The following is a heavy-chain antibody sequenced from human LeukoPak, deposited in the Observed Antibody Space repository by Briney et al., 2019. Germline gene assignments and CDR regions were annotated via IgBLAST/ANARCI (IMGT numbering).Heavy chain of an antibody. Sequence: GESLKTSCKGSGYSFTSYWVAWVRQMPGKGLEWMGIIYPRDSDTRCSPSFQGQVTISADKSINTAYLQWSGLKASDTAVYYCARHVTTASAARGFDIWGQGTMVTVSS. CDR3: ARHVTTASAARGFDI. J-gene: IGHJ3*02. CDR2: IYPRDSDT. CDR1: GYSFTSYW. V-gene: IGHV5-51*01. D-gene: IGHD1-14*01.